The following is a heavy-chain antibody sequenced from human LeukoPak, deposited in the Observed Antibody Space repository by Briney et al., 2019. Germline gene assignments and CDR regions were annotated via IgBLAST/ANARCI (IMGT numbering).Heavy chain of an antibody. CDR2: IVVGSGNT. CDR3: AAGDSGWYSDY. J-gene: IGHJ4*02. Sequence: ASVKVSCKASAFTFTSSAMQRVRQPRGQRLEWIGWIVVGSGNTNYAQKFQNRVTITRDMSTNTAYMELSSLRSEDTAVYYCAAGDSGWYSDYWGQGTLVTVSS. D-gene: IGHD6-19*01. V-gene: IGHV1-58*02. CDR1: AFTFTSSA.